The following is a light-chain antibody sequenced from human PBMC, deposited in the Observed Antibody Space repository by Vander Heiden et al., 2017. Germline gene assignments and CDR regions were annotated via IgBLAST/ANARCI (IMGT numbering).Light chain of an antibody. J-gene: IGLJ2*01. CDR1: SSNIGSNY. CDR2: SNN. Sequence: QSVLTQPPSASGTPGQRVTIPCSGSSSNIGSNYVYWYQQLPGTAPKLLIYSNNQRPSGVPDRFSGSKSGTSASLAISGLRSEDEADYYCAAWDDSLQVVFGGGTKLTVL. V-gene: IGLV1-47*02. CDR3: AAWDDSLQVV.